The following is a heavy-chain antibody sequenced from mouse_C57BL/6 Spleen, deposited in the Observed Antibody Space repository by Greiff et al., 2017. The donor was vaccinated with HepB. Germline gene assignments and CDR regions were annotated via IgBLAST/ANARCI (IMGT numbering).Heavy chain of an antibody. D-gene: IGHD1-1*01. CDR3: ARGDYGSSDGYFDV. CDR1: GYSFTGYF. CDR2: INPYNGDT. J-gene: IGHJ1*03. V-gene: IGHV1-20*01. Sequence: EVQLQQSGPELVKPGDSVKISCKASGYSFTGYFMNWVMQSHGKSLEWIGRINPYNGDTFYNQKFKGKATLTVDKSSSTAHMELRSLTSEDSAVYYCARGDYGSSDGYFDVWGTGTTVTVSS.